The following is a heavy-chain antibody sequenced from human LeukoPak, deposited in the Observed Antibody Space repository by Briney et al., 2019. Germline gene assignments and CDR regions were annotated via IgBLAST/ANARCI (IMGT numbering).Heavy chain of an antibody. CDR2: ISGNGGNT. Sequence: GGSLRLSCAASGFTSSSLGKSWVRQAPGKGLEWVSAISGNGGNTYYADSVKGRFTISRDTSNNMLFLQMNSLRAGDTAVYYCAKGGSASGPNWFEPCGQGTLVTVSS. D-gene: IGHD5-12*01. CDR3: AKGGSASGPNWFEP. CDR1: GFTSSSLG. V-gene: IGHV3-23*01. J-gene: IGHJ5*02.